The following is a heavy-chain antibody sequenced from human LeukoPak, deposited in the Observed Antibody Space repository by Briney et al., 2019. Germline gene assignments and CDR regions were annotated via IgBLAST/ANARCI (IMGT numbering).Heavy chain of an antibody. D-gene: IGHD3-10*01. J-gene: IGHJ6*03. CDR2: INHSGST. Sequence: SETLSLTCAVYGGSFSGYYWRWIRHPPGKGLEWIGEINHSGSTTYNTSLKSRVTISVDTSKNQFSLKLSSVTAADTAVYYCARTRGLWFGELFNYYYYYMDVWGKGTTVTVSS. CDR3: ARTRGLWFGELFNYYYYYMDV. V-gene: IGHV4-34*01. CDR1: GGSFSGYY.